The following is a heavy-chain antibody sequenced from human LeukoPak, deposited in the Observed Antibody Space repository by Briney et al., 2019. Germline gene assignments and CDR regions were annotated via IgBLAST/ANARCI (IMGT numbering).Heavy chain of an antibody. D-gene: IGHD6-13*01. CDR2: FDPEDGEK. CDR1: GYILTELS. J-gene: IGHJ4*02. Sequence: GSSVNVSYMVSGYILTELSMHWVRQAPGKGREWMGGFDPEDGEKIYAQKFQGRVTMTEDTSTDTAYMELSSLRSDDTAVYYCATETTAGTLDYWGQGTLVTVSS. CDR3: ATETTAGTLDY. V-gene: IGHV1-24*01.